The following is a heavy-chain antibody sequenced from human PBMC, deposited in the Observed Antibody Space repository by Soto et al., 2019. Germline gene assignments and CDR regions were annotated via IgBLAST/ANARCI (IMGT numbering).Heavy chain of an antibody. CDR2: ISGSGGST. CDR1: GFTFSSYA. CDR3: AKDTTGDYPYYLAC. V-gene: IGHV3-23*01. J-gene: IGHJ4*02. D-gene: IGHD4-17*01. Sequence: EVQLLQSGGGLVQPGGSLRLSCAASGFTFSSYAMSWVRQAPGKGLEWVSAISGSGGSTYYADSEKGRFTNSRDNSKNPLYLQMTSRRAEDTAVYYCAKDTTGDYPYYLACWGQGSLVTVSS.